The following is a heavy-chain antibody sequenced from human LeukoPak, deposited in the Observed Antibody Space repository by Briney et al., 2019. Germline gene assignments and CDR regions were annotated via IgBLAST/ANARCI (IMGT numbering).Heavy chain of an antibody. CDR1: GGTFSSYA. J-gene: IGHJ4*02. V-gene: IGHV1-69*06. CDR2: IIPIFGTA. Sequence: SVKVSCKASGGTFSSYAISWVRQAPGQGLEWMGGIIPIFGTANYAQKFQGRVTITADKSTSTAYMELSSLRSEDTAVYYCARQSGLRLGEFFQVSDYWGQGTLVTVSS. D-gene: IGHD3-16*01. CDR3: ARQSGLRLGEFFQVSDY.